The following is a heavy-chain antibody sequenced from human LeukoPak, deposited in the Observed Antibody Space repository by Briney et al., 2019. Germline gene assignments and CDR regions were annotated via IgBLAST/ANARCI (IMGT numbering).Heavy chain of an antibody. J-gene: IGHJ4*02. CDR3: ARGAEMATNHYFDY. CDR1: GGSFSGYY. Sequence: PSETLSLTCAVYGGSFSGYYWSWTRQPPGKGLEWIGEINHSGSTNYNPSLKSRVTISVDTSKNQFSLKLSSVTAADTAVYYCARGAEMATNHYFDYWGQGTLVTVSS. CDR2: INHSGST. D-gene: IGHD5-24*01. V-gene: IGHV4-34*01.